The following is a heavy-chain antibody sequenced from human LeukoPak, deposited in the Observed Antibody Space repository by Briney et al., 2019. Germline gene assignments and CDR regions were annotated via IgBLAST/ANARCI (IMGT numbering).Heavy chain of an antibody. Sequence: ASVKVSCKASGYTFTDYYVLWVRQAPGQGPEWMGWINTNTGNPTYAQGFTGRFVFSLDTSVSTAYLQISSLKAEDTAVYYCARGRVGATSSGFDYWGQGTLVTVSS. J-gene: IGHJ4*02. CDR2: INTNTGNP. CDR3: ARGRVGATSSGFDY. CDR1: GYTFTDYY. D-gene: IGHD1-26*01. V-gene: IGHV7-4-1*02.